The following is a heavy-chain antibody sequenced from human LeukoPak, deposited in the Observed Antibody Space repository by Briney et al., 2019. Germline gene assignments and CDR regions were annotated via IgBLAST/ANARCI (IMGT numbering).Heavy chain of an antibody. CDR3: ARDQALDPYMDV. CDR1: GFTFSSYW. D-gene: IGHD3/OR15-3a*01. V-gene: IGHV3-7*01. J-gene: IGHJ6*02. Sequence: GGSLRLSCAASGFTFSSYWMSWVRQAPGKRLEWVANIKQDGSEKYYVDSVKGRFTISRDNAKNSLYLQMNSLRAEDTAVYHCARDQALDPYMDVWGQGTTVTVSS. CDR2: IKQDGSEK.